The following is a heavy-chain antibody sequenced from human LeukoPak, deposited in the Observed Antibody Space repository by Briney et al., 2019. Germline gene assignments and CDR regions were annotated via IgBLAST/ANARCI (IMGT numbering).Heavy chain of an antibody. CDR3: ARSIAVAGSKLVDY. J-gene: IGHJ4*02. CDR2: IYYSGST. V-gene: IGHV4-59*12. Sequence: PSETLSLTCTVSGGSISKYYWSWIRQPPGKGLEWIGFIYYSGSTNYNPSLKSRVTISVDKSKNQFSLKLSSVTAADTAVYYCARSIAVAGSKLVDYWGQGTLVTVSS. CDR1: GGSISKYY. D-gene: IGHD6-19*01.